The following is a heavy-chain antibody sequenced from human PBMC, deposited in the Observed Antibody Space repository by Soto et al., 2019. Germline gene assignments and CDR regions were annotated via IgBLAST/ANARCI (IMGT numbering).Heavy chain of an antibody. CDR1: GYTFTSYG. CDR3: ARDRLRYCSSTSCYGDI. Sequence: QVQLVQSGAEVKKPGASVKVSCKASGYTFTSYGISWVRQAPGQGLEWMGWISAYNGNTNYAQKLQGRVTMTTDTSTSTAYMELRSLRSDDPAVYYCARDRLRYCSSTSCYGDIWGQGTMVTVSS. V-gene: IGHV1-18*01. CDR2: ISAYNGNT. J-gene: IGHJ3*02. D-gene: IGHD2-2*01.